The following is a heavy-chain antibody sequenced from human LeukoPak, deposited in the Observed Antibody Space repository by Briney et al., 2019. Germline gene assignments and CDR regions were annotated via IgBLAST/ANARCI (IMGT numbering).Heavy chain of an antibody. CDR3: ARVVSSSWYVFDY. V-gene: IGHV4-59*01. Sequence: SETLSLTCTVSGGSISSYYWSWIRQPPGKGLEWIGYIYYSGSTNYNPSLKSRVTISVDTSKNQFSLKLSSVTAADTAVYYCARVVSSSWYVFDYWGQGALVTVSP. CDR1: GGSISSYY. CDR2: IYYSGST. D-gene: IGHD6-13*01. J-gene: IGHJ4*02.